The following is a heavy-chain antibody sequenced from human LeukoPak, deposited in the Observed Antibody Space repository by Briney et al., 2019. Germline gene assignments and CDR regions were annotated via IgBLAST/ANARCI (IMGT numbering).Heavy chain of an antibody. Sequence: AGGSLRPSCAASGFTFSSYSMNWVRQAPGKGLEWVSSISSSSSYIYYAGSVKGRFTISRDNAKNSLYLQMNSLRAEDTAVYYCARVVVAVAGPIDYWGQGTLVTVSS. CDR1: GFTFSSYS. CDR3: ARVVVAVAGPIDY. J-gene: IGHJ4*02. V-gene: IGHV3-21*01. CDR2: ISSSSSYI. D-gene: IGHD6-19*01.